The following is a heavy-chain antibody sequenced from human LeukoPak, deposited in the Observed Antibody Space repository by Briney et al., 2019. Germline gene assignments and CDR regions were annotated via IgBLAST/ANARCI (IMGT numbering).Heavy chain of an antibody. Sequence: QPGGSLRLSCSASGFTFRTYAMHWVRQAPGKGLEYVSGINNNGGNTNYVDSVKGRFTISRDNSKNTLYLQMSSLRAEDTAVYYCVKDGGDSGWYYHFDYWGQGTLVTGSS. CDR1: GFTFRTYA. D-gene: IGHD6-19*01. J-gene: IGHJ4*01. CDR2: INNNGGNT. CDR3: VKDGGDSGWYYHFDY. V-gene: IGHV3-64D*06.